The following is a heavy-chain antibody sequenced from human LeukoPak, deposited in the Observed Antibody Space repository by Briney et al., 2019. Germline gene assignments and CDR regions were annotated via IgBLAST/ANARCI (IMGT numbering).Heavy chain of an antibody. J-gene: IGHJ4*02. CDR2: ISYDGSNK. D-gene: IGHD5-12*01. CDR3: AKSRGYDQYYFDY. V-gene: IGHV3-30*18. Sequence: SLRLSCAASGFTFSSYGMHWVRQAPGKGLEWVAVISYDGSNKYYADSVKGRFTISRDNSKNTLYLQMNSLRAEDTAVYYCAKSRGYDQYYFDYWGQGTLVTVSS. CDR1: GFTFSSYG.